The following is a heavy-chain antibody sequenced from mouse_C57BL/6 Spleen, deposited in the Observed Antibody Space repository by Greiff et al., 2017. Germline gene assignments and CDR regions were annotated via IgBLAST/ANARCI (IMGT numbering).Heavy chain of an antibody. Sequence: VQLQQSGAELVRPGASVTLSCKASGYTFTDYEMHWVKQTPVHGLEWIGAIDPETGGTAYNQKFKGKAILTADKSSSTAYMELRSLTSEDSAVYYCTGITTVGFDYWGQGTTLTVSS. CDR1: GYTFTDYE. CDR3: TGITTVGFDY. CDR2: IDPETGGT. D-gene: IGHD1-1*01. V-gene: IGHV1-15*01. J-gene: IGHJ2*01.